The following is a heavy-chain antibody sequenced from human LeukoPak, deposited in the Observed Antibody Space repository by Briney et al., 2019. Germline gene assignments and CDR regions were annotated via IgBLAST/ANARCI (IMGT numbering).Heavy chain of an antibody. V-gene: IGHV3-43*01. D-gene: IGHD5-24*01. Sequence: GGSLRLSCAASGFTFDDYTMHWVRQAPGKGLEWVSLISWDGGSTYYADSVKGRFTISRDNSKNSLYLQMNSLRSEDTAVYYCARVLRRDGYNLFRLNYYYYYMDVWGKGTTVTVSS. J-gene: IGHJ6*03. CDR1: GFTFDDYT. CDR2: ISWDGGST. CDR3: ARVLRRDGYNLFRLNYYYYYMDV.